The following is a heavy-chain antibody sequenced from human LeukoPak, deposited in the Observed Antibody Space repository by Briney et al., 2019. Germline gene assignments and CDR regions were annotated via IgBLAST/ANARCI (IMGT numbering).Heavy chain of an antibody. Sequence: VASVKVSCKASGGTFSSYAISWVRQAPGQGLEWMGGIIPIFGTANYAQKFQGRVTMTRDTSTSTVYMELSSLRSEDTAVYYCARGRLGELWQIDYWGQGTLVTVSS. CDR3: ARGRLGELWQIDY. D-gene: IGHD3-16*01. CDR2: IIPIFGTA. J-gene: IGHJ4*02. V-gene: IGHV1-69*05. CDR1: GGTFSSYA.